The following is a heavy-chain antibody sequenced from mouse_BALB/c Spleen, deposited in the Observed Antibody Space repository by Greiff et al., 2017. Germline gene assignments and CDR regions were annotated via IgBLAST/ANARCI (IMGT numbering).Heavy chain of an antibody. CDR1: GFNIKDYY. J-gene: IGHJ2*01. CDR2: IDPENGNT. V-gene: IGHV14-1*02. CDR3: ATIHGDY. D-gene: IGHD1-2*01. Sequence: VQLKESGAELVRPGALVKLSCKASGFNIKDYYMHWVKQRPEQGLEWIGWIDPENGNTIYDPKFQGKASITADTSSNTAYLQLSSLTSEDTAVYYCATIHGDYWGQGTTLTVSS.